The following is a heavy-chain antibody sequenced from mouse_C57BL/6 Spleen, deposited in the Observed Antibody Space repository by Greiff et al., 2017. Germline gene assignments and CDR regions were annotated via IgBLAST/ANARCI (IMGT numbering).Heavy chain of an antibody. J-gene: IGHJ3*01. CDR3: AKVIYYGYDPVFAY. CDR1: GFNIKNTY. V-gene: IGHV14-3*01. D-gene: IGHD2-2*01. CDR2: IDPANGNT. Sequence: VQLQQSVAELVRPGASVKLSCTASGFNIKNTYMHWVKQRPEQGLEWIGRIDPANGNTKYAPKFQGKATITADKSSITAYLQLSSLTSEDTAIYYCAKVIYYGYDPVFAYWGQGTLVTVSA.